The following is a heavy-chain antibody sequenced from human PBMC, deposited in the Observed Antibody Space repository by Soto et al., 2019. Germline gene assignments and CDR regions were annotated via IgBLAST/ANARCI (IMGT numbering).Heavy chain of an antibody. CDR3: AEERGYFSGYDEVAV. CDR1: GFTFSSYA. D-gene: IGHD3-9*01. V-gene: IGHV3-23*01. Sequence: EVQLLESGGGLVQPGGSLRLSCAASGFTFSSYAMSWVRQAPGKGLEWVSGISGSGGSTYYADSVKGRFTISRDNSKNTLYLQTNTLRAEDTAVYYCAEERGYFSGYDEVAVWAQGTRVTVSS. CDR2: ISGSGGST. J-gene: IGHJ6*02.